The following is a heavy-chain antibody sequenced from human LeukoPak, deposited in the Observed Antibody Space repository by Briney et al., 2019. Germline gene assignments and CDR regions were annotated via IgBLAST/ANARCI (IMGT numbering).Heavy chain of an antibody. V-gene: IGHV4-34*01. CDR2: INHSGST. Sequence: SETLSLTCAVYAGSFSGYYWSWIRQPPGKGLEWIGEINHSGSTNYNPSLKSRVTISVDTSKNQFSLKLSSVTAADTAVYYCARGATVGDGYNAWGQGTLVTVSS. CDR1: AGSFSGYY. CDR3: ARGATVGDGYNA. D-gene: IGHD5-24*01. J-gene: IGHJ5*02.